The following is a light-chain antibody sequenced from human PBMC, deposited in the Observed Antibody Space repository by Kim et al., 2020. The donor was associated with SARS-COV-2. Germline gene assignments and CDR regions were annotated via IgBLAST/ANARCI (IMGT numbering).Light chain of an antibody. CDR2: DAS. CDR1: QSVSSY. J-gene: IGKJ1*01. CDR3: QQRYNWPRT. V-gene: IGKV3-11*01. Sequence: EIVLTQSPATLSLSPGERASLSCRASQSVSSYLAWYQQKPGQAPRLLIYDASNRATGIPARFGGSGSGTDFTLTISSLEPEDFAVYYCQQRYNWPRTFGQGTKVDIK.